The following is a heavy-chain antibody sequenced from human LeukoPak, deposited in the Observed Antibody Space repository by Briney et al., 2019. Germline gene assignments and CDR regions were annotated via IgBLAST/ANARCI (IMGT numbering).Heavy chain of an antibody. CDR3: ARGVKVRGVNYYGMDV. D-gene: IGHD3-10*01. CDR2: VNSDGSSA. J-gene: IGHJ6*02. Sequence: AGGSLRLSCAASGFTFSSYWMHWVRQAPGKGLVWVSRVNSDGSSASYADSVKGRFTISRDNAKNTLFLHMNSLRAEDTAVYYCARGVKVRGVNYYGMDVWGQGTTVTVSS. CDR1: GFTFSSYW. V-gene: IGHV3-74*01.